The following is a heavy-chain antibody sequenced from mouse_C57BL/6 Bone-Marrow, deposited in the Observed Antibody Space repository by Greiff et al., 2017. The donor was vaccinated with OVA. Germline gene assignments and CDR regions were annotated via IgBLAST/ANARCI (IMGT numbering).Heavy chain of an antibody. D-gene: IGHD2-5*01. Sequence: VQLQQSGAELVSPGTSVKMSCKASGYTFTNYWIGWAKQRPGHGLEWIGDIYPGGGYTNYNEKFKGKATLTADKSSSTAYMQFSSLTSEDSAIYYCATSNPEGYFDVWGTGTTVTVSS. V-gene: IGHV1-63*01. CDR1: GYTFTNYW. CDR3: ATSNPEGYFDV. J-gene: IGHJ1*03. CDR2: IYPGGGYT.